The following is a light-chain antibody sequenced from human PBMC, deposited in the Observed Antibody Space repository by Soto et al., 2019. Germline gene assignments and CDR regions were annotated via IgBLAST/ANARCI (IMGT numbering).Light chain of an antibody. CDR3: QQSYMYPIT. CDR2: DAS. V-gene: IGKV1-39*01. CDR1: QSISTY. Sequence: DIKMTQSPSSLSASEGNRVTITCRESQSISTYLNWYQKKPGKAPNLLIYDASRLQSGVPSRFSGSGGWTDFTLSLSSVQPEDFATYFCQQSYMYPITFGQGTRLEIK. J-gene: IGKJ5*01.